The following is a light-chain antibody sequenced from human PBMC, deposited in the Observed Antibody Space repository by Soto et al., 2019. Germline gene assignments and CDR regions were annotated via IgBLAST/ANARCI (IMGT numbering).Light chain of an antibody. CDR2: EVN. V-gene: IGLV2-14*03. Sequence: QSALTQPASVSGSPGQSIIISCTGTSSDVGAYNYVSWYQQHPGKAPKLMIYEVNNRPSGVSNRFSGSKSGNTASLTISGLQAEDEAGYYCTSYTSSSTLVFGGGTKVTVL. CDR3: TSYTSSSTLV. CDR1: SSDVGAYNY. J-gene: IGLJ2*01.